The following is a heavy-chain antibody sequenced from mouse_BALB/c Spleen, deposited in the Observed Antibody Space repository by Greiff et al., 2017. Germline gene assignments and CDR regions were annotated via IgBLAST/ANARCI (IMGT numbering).Heavy chain of an antibody. CDR1: GFNIKDTY. V-gene: IGHV14-3*02. CDR3: ARSGLYGNYRFAY. D-gene: IGHD2-1*01. J-gene: IGHJ3*01. Sequence: EVQLQESGAELVKPGASVKLSCTASGFNIKDTYMHWVKQRPEQGLEWIGRIDPANGNTKYDPKFQGKATITADTSSNTAYLQLSSLTSEDTAVYYCARSGLYGNYRFAYWGQGTLVTVSA. CDR2: IDPANGNT.